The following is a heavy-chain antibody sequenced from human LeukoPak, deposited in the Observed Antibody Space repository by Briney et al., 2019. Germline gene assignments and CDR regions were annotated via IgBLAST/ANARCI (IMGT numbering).Heavy chain of an antibody. CDR3: ASRNEMGDTIGGYFDY. CDR1: GGSFSGYY. Sequence: SETLSLTCAVYGGSFSGYYWSWIRQPPGKGLEWIGEVNHSGSTNYNPSLKSRVTISVDTSKNQFSLKLSSVTAADTAVYYCASRNEMGDTIGGYFDYWGQGTLVTVSS. J-gene: IGHJ4*02. V-gene: IGHV4-34*01. CDR2: VNHSGST. D-gene: IGHD1-1*01.